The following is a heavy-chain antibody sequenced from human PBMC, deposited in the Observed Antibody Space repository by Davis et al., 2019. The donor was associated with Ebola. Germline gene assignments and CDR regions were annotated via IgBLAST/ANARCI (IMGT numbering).Heavy chain of an antibody. CDR2: IYHSGST. V-gene: IGHV4-39*07. J-gene: IGHJ4*02. D-gene: IGHD6-19*01. CDR3: ARAPSSGQTLGFDY. CDR1: GGSISSGDYY. Sequence: PSETLSLTCTVSGGSISSGDYYWSWIRQPPGKGLEWIGEIYHSGSTNYNPSLKSRVTISVDKSKNQFSLKLSSVTAADTAVYYCARAPSSGQTLGFDYWGQGTLVTVSS.